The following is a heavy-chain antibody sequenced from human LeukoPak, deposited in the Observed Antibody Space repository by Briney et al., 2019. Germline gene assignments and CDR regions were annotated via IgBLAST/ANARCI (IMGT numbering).Heavy chain of an antibody. CDR1: VFTFSNAW. D-gene: IGHD3-22*01. V-gene: IGHV3-15*01. J-gene: IGHJ4*02. CDR3: TTEYYYDSSGYYSPPLGY. Sequence: GGSLRLSCAASVFTFSNAWTSWVRQAPEKGLEWVGRIKGKTDGGTTDYAAPVKGRFTISRDDSKNTLYLQMNSLKTEDTAVYYCTTEYYYDSSGYYSPPLGYWGQGTLVTVSS. CDR2: IKGKTDGGTT.